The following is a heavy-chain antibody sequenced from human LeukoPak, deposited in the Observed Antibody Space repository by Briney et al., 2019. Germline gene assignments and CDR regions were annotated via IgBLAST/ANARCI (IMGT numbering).Heavy chain of an antibody. D-gene: IGHD6-19*01. CDR1: GFTFDTFV. V-gene: IGHV3-64D*06. Sequence: PGGSLRLSCSASGFTFDTFVMHWVRQAPGKGLEYVSGISGNGGSTYNADFVKGRFTISRDNTKNTLFLQMTSLRAEDPAVYYCVNQISGWVYWGQGTLVTVSS. CDR2: ISGNGGST. J-gene: IGHJ4*02. CDR3: VNQISGWVY.